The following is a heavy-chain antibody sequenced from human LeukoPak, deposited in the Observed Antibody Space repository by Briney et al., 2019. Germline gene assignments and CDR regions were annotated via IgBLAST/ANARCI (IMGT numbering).Heavy chain of an antibody. D-gene: IGHD2-2*02. V-gene: IGHV4/OR15-8*01. CDR2: IHHNGTR. CDR1: VGSISSGNW. J-gene: IGHJ6*02. CDR3: ATAPILRGEGGEHYKYGMDV. Sequence: SETPSLICGVSVGSISSGNWWSWVRQSPGKGLEWIGEIHHNGTRNYNPSLKSRVTISADTFKNHFSLILTSLTAADTAVYYCATAPILRGEGGEHYKYGMDVWGQGTTVIVSS.